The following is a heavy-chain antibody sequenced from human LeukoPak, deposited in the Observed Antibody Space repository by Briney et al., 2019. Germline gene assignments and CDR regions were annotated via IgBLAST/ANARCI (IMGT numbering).Heavy chain of an antibody. CDR2: INPSGGST. J-gene: IGHJ4*02. D-gene: IGHD3-22*01. V-gene: IGHV1-46*01. CDR1: GYTFTSYY. CDR3: ARRDQHYYDSSGYSDY. Sequence: RASVKVSCKASGYTFTSYYMHWVRQAPGQGLEWMGIINPSGGSTSYAQKFQGRVTMTRDMSTSTVYMELSSLRSDDTAVYYCARRDQHYYDSSGYSDYWGQGTLVTVSS.